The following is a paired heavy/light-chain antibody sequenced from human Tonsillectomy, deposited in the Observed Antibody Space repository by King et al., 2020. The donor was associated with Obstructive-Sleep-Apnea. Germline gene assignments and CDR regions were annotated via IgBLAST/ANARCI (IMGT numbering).Heavy chain of an antibody. CDR2: ISSSGSYT. D-gene: IGHD3-10*01. CDR3: ARDTILGRSGNGMDV. Sequence: QVQLVESGGGLVKPGGSLRLSCAASGFTFSDYYMSWIRQAPGKGLEWVSYISSSGSYTNYADSVKGRFTISRDNAKNSLYLQMNSLRAEDSAVYYCARDTILGRSGNGMDVWGQGTTVTVSS. J-gene: IGHJ6*02. V-gene: IGHV3-11*06. CDR1: GFTFSDYY.
Light chain of an antibody. CDR1: QSVNSN. CDR2: GAS. V-gene: IGKV3-15*01. Sequence: EIVLTQSPATLSVSPGDRATLSCRASQSVNSNLAWYQQKPGQAPRLLIYGASTRATGIPARFSGSASGTEFTLTISSLQSEDFAVYYCQQYNNWPRTFGPGTKVDIK. J-gene: IGKJ3*01. CDR3: QQYNNWPRT.